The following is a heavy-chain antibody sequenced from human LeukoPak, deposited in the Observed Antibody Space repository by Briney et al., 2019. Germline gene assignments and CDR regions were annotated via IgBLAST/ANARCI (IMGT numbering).Heavy chain of an antibody. CDR3: ARVPRRAGSKDYFDY. Sequence: GASVKVSCKASGYTFTGYYMHWVRQAPGQGLEWMGWINPNSGGTNYAQRFQGWVTMTRDTSISTAYMELSRLRSDDTAVYYCARVPRRAGSKDYFDYWGQGTLVTVSS. CDR1: GYTFTGYY. J-gene: IGHJ4*02. CDR2: INPNSGGT. V-gene: IGHV1-2*04. D-gene: IGHD6-13*01.